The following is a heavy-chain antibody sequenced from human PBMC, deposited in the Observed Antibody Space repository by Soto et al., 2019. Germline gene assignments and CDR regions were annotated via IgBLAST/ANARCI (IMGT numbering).Heavy chain of an antibody. CDR3: AKDLAPQITMIVVVILYYYYGMDV. CDR1: GFTFGSYA. D-gene: IGHD3-22*01. CDR2: ISGSGGST. V-gene: IGHV3-23*01. Sequence: GGSLILSCAASGFTFGSYAMSWVRQAPGKGLEWVSAISGSGGSTYYADSVKGRFTISRDNSKNTLYLQMNSLRAEDTAVYYCAKDLAPQITMIVVVILYYYYGMDVWGQGTTVTVSS. J-gene: IGHJ6*02.